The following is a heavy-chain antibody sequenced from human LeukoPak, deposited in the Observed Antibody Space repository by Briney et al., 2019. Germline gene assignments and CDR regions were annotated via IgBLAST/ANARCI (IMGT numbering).Heavy chain of an antibody. CDR1: GFTFGDYA. V-gene: IGHV3-49*03. CDR3: ARALGVNYYYYYMDV. CDR2: IRSKAYGGTT. Sequence: GGSLRLSCTASGFTFGDYAMSWFRQAPGKGLEWVGFIRSKAYGGTTEYAASVKGRFTTSRDNAKNSLYLQMNSLRAEDTAVYYCARALGVNYYYYYMDVWGKGTTVTDSS. J-gene: IGHJ6*03. D-gene: IGHD3-10*01.